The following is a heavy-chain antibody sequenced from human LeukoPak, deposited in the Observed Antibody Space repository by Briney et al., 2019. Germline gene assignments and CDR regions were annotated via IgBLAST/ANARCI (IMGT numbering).Heavy chain of an antibody. J-gene: IGHJ5*02. CDR2: INGDGSRT. Sequence: GGSLRLSCAASGVAFSGYWMHWVRQPPGKGLVWVSYINGDGSRTTYADSVKGRFTISRDNAKNTLYLQVNSLRAEDTAVYYCARASDPWLQLTWGQGTLVTVSS. CDR1: GVAFSGYW. CDR3: ARASDPWLQLT. D-gene: IGHD5-24*01. V-gene: IGHV3-74*01.